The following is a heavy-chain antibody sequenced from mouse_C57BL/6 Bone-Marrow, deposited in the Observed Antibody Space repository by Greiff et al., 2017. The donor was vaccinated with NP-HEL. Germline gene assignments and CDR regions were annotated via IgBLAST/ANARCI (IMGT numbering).Heavy chain of an antibody. V-gene: IGHV1-81*01. Sequence: VQGVESGAELARPGASVKLSCTASGYTFTSYGISWVKQRTGQGLEWLGGIYPGRGNTYYNEKFKGKATLTADKSSSTAYMELRSLTSEDAAVYICARGDGYYDWFAYWGQGTLVTVSA. CDR2: IYPGRGNT. CDR1: GYTFTSYG. CDR3: ARGDGYYDWFAY. D-gene: IGHD2-3*01. J-gene: IGHJ3*01.